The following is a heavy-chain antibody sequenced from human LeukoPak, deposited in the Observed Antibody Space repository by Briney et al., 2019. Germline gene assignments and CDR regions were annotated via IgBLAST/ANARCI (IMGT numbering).Heavy chain of an antibody. CDR3: ARFGYVAAVDV. D-gene: IGHD2-15*01. CDR2: MNPAGSET. J-gene: IGHJ4*02. Sequence: GGSLRLSCAASGFSFSAYWMTWVRQAPGTGLEWVANMNPAGSETYYVDPVKGRFSISRDNAKNLVYLQMNSLRAEDTAVYHCARFGYVAAVDVWGQGTPVTVSS. V-gene: IGHV3-7*01. CDR1: GFSFSAYW.